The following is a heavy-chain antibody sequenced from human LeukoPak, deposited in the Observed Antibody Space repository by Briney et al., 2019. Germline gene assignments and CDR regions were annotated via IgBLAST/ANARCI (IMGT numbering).Heavy chain of an antibody. V-gene: IGHV1-46*01. J-gene: IGHJ5*02. CDR1: GYTFTSYY. Sequence: GASVKVSCKASGYTFTSYYMHWVRQAPGQGLEWMGVINPSGGSTNYAEEFQGRVTMTRDTSTSTVYMELSSLRSEDTAVYYCARGAVAVLRSWFDPWGQGTLVTVSS. CDR3: ARGAVAVLRSWFDP. CDR2: INPSGGST. D-gene: IGHD6-19*01.